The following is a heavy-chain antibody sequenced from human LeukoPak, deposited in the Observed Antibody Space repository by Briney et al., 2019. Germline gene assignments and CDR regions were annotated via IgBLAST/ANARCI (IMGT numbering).Heavy chain of an antibody. CDR3: AVDRIAAAGTGDAFDI. CDR1: GFTFSDYY. CDR2: ISSSSYT. V-gene: IGHV3-11*06. D-gene: IGHD6-13*01. J-gene: IGHJ3*02. Sequence: GGSLRLSCAASGFTFSDYYMSWIRQAPGKGLEWVSYISSSSYTNYADSVKGRFTISRDNAKNSLYLQMNSLRAEDTAVYYCAVDRIAAAGTGDAFDIWGQGTMVTVSS.